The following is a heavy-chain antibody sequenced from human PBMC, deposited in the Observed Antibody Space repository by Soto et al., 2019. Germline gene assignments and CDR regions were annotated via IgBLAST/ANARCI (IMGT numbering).Heavy chain of an antibody. Sequence: QVQLVESGGGVVQPGRSLRLYCAASGFTFISYGMHWVRQAPGKGLEWVAVISYDGSNKYYADSVKGRFTISRDNSKNTLYLPMNSLRAEDTAVYYCAKEGSGWYYFDYWGQGTLVTVSS. CDR2: ISYDGSNK. D-gene: IGHD6-19*01. J-gene: IGHJ4*02. CDR1: GFTFISYG. V-gene: IGHV3-30*18. CDR3: AKEGSGWYYFDY.